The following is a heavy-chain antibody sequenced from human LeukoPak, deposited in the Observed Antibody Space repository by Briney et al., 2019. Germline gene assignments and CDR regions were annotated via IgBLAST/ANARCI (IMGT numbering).Heavy chain of an antibody. J-gene: IGHJ4*02. CDR2: IIPILGIA. D-gene: IGHD2-15*01. Sequence: SVKVSCKASGGTFSSYAISWVRQAPGQGLEWMGRIIPILGIANYAQKFQGRVTITADKSTSTAYMELRSLRSDDTAIYYCARERAYCSGGRCYWSFDSWGQGTLVTVSS. V-gene: IGHV1-69*04. CDR3: ARERAYCSGGRCYWSFDS. CDR1: GGTFSSYA.